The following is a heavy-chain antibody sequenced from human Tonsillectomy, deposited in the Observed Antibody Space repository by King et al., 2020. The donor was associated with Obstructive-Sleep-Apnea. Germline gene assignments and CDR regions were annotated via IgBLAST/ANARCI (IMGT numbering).Heavy chain of an antibody. V-gene: IGHV3-30*03. CDR1: GFTFSSYG. CDR3: ARVFCRPYDYSNYGVDY. J-gene: IGHJ4*02. Sequence: VQLVESGGGVVQPGRSLRLSCAASGFTFSSYGMHWVRQAPGKGLEWVAVISYDGSNKYYADSVKGRFTISRDNFKSTLYLQMNSLRAEDTAVYYCARVFCRPYDYSNYGVDYWGQGTLVTVSS. D-gene: IGHD4-11*01. CDR2: ISYDGSNK.